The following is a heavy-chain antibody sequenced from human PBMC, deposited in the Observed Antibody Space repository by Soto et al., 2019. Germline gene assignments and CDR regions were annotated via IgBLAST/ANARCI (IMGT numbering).Heavy chain of an antibody. CDR2: IYYSGST. CDR3: ARVFLSRSYYDFWSGDYYYYMDV. Sequence: PSETLSLTCTVSGGSISSGGYYWSWIRQHPGKGLEWIGYIYYSGSTYYNPSLKSRVTISVDTSKIQFSLKLSSVTAAGTAVYYCARVFLSRSYYDFWSGDYYYYMDVWGKGTTVTVSS. J-gene: IGHJ6*03. CDR1: GGSISSGGYY. V-gene: IGHV4-31*03. D-gene: IGHD3-3*01.